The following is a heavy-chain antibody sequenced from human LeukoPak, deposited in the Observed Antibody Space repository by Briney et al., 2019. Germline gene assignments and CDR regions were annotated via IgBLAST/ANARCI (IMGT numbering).Heavy chain of an antibody. Sequence: GGSLRLSCAASGFTFSSYWMSWVRQAPGKGLEWVANIKQDGSEKYYVGSVKGRFTISRDNAKNSLYLQMNSLRAEDTAVYYCARDGIAAAGYYFDYWGQGTLVTVSS. CDR3: ARDGIAAAGYYFDY. CDR1: GFTFSSYW. V-gene: IGHV3-7*01. D-gene: IGHD6-13*01. J-gene: IGHJ4*02. CDR2: IKQDGSEK.